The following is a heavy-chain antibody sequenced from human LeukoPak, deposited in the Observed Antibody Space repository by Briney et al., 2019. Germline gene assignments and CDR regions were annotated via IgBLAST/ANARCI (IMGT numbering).Heavy chain of an antibody. Sequence: GRSLRLSCAASGFTFSSYAMHWVRQAPGKGLEWVAVISYDGSNKYYIDSVKGRFTISRDNSKNTLYLQMNSLRAEDTALYYCARGSHRWATTNENFDYWGQGTLVTVSS. CDR3: ARGSHRWATTNENFDY. D-gene: IGHD1-1*01. CDR2: ISYDGSNK. V-gene: IGHV3-30*04. J-gene: IGHJ4*02. CDR1: GFTFSSYA.